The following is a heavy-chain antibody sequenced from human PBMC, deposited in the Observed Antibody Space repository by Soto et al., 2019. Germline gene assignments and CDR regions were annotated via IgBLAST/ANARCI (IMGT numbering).Heavy chain of an antibody. J-gene: IGHJ4*02. Sequence: SETLSLTCTVSGGSISSNYWTWIRQPPGKGLEWIGYVYNSGSTDYNPSLKSRVTISEDTSKSQFSLKVNSMTAADTAVYYCARYRREAVAGYTLDNWGQGILVTVSS. V-gene: IGHV4-59*01. CDR1: GGSISSNY. CDR2: VYNSGST. D-gene: IGHD6-13*01. CDR3: ARYRREAVAGYTLDN.